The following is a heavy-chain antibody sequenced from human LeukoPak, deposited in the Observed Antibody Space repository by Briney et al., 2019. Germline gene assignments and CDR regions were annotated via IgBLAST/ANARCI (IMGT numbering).Heavy chain of an antibody. Sequence: PSETLSLTCTVSVGSISSSSYYWGWIRQPPGKGPEWIGSIHYSGSTYYNPSLKSRVTISVDTSKNQFSLKLNSVTAADTAVYYCARRSAAGNSGKWFDPWGQGTLVTVSS. V-gene: IGHV4-39*01. D-gene: IGHD6-13*01. CDR3: ARRSAAGNSGKWFDP. J-gene: IGHJ5*02. CDR1: VGSISSSSYY. CDR2: IHYSGST.